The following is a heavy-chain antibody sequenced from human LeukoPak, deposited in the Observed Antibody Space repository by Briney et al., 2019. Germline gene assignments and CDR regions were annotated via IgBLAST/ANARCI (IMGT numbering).Heavy chain of an antibody. V-gene: IGHV1-2*02. Sequence: ASVKVSCKASGYTFTGYYMHWVRQAPGQGLEWMGWINPNSGGTNYAQKFQGRVTMTRDTSISTAYMELRSLRSDDTAVYYCARGDSSSSRRSDAFDIWGQGTMVTVSS. CDR2: INPNSGGT. J-gene: IGHJ3*02. CDR3: ARGDSSSSRRSDAFDI. D-gene: IGHD6-6*01. CDR1: GYTFTGYY.